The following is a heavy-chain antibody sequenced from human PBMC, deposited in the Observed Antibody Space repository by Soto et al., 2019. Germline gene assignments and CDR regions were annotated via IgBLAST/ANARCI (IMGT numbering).Heavy chain of an antibody. J-gene: IGHJ4*02. V-gene: IGHV1-3*01. CDR1: GYTFTSYA. CDR2: INAGNGNT. Sequence: QVQLVQSGAEVKKPGASVKVSCKASGYTFTSYAMHWVRQAPGQRLEWMGWINAGNGNTKYSQKFQGRVTLTRDTSASTAYMELSSLRSEGTAVYYSARSSGYYYVDYWGQGTLVTVSS. D-gene: IGHD3-22*01. CDR3: ARSSGYYYVDY.